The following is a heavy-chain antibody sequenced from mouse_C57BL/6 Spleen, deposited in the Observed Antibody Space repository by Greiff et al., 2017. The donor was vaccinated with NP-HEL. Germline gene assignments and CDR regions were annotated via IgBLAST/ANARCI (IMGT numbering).Heavy chain of an antibody. CDR3: ARAGSRTGTYYYAMDY. J-gene: IGHJ4*01. CDR1: GYTFTSYW. Sequence: QVQLQQPGAELVMPGASVKLSCKASGYTFTSYWMHWVKQRPGQGLEWIGEIDPSDSYTNYNQKFKGKSTLTVDKSSSTAYMQLSSLTSEDSAVYYCARAGSRTGTYYYAMDYWGQGTSVTVSS. CDR2: IDPSDSYT. V-gene: IGHV1-69*01. D-gene: IGHD4-1*01.